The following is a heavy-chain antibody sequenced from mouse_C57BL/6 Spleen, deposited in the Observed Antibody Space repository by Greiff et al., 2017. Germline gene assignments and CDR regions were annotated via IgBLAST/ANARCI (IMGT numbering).Heavy chain of an antibody. CDR3: ARSNGRDYCDY. CDR2: IDPSDSYT. CDR1: GYTFTSYW. D-gene: IGHD4-1*01. V-gene: IGHV1-50*01. Sequence: QVQLQQPGAELVKPGASVKLSCTASGYTFTSYWMQWVKQRPGQGLEWIGEIDPSDSYTDYNQKFQGKATLTVDTSSHTAYMQLSSLTSEVSSVYSCARSNGRDYCDYWGQGTTLTVSS. J-gene: IGHJ2*01.